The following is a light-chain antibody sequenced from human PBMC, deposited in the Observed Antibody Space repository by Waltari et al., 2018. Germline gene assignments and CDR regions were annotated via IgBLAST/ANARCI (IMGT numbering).Light chain of an antibody. J-gene: IGLJ2*01. V-gene: IGLV3-1*01. Sequence: SSELTQPPSVSVSPGQTASITCSGHKLEDKYASWYQQKSGQSPVLVIYQDNKRPSGIPERFSGSDSGNTATLTISGTQAMDEADYYCQAWDYSTGVLGGGTKLTVL. CDR3: QAWDYSTGV. CDR2: QDN. CDR1: KLEDKY.